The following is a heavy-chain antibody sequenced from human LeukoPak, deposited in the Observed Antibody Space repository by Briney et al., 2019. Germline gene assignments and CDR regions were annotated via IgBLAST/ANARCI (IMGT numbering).Heavy chain of an antibody. CDR1: GGSISSYY. V-gene: IGHV4-4*07. Sequence: SETLSLTCTVSGGSISSYYWSWIRQPAGKGLEWIGRIYTSGSTNYNPSLKSRVTMSVDMSKNQSSLKLSSVTAADTAVYYCARDPYTGSYGYFDYWGQGTLVTVSS. J-gene: IGHJ4*02. CDR2: IYTSGST. CDR3: ARDPYTGSYGYFDY. D-gene: IGHD1-26*01.